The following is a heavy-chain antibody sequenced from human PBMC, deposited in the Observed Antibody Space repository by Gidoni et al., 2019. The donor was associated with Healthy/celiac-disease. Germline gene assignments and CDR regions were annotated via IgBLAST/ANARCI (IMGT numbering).Heavy chain of an antibody. J-gene: IGHJ6*02. CDR2: ISSSSSTI. Sequence: EVRLVESGGGLVQPGGSLRLSWAASGFTFSSYSMNWVRQAPGKGLEWVSYISSSSSTIYYADSVKVRFTIARDNAKNSLYLQMNSLRDEDTAVYYCARDPMFGSYYYGMDVWGQGTMVTVSS. V-gene: IGHV3-48*02. CDR3: ARDPMFGSYYYGMDV. CDR1: GFTFSSYS. D-gene: IGHD3-16*01.